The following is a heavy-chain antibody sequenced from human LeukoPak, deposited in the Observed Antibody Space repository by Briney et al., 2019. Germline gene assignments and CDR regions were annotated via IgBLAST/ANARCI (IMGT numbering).Heavy chain of an antibody. D-gene: IGHD4-17*01. CDR3: ARTTTGHDF. V-gene: IGHV4-34*01. J-gene: IGHJ4*02. Sequence: SETLSLTCAVSGTSFSSYYWSWIRQPPGKGLEWIGEVNHSGYTNDNPSLKSRVTISVDTSKNQFSLRLRSVTAADTGVYFCARTTTGHDFWGQGTLVTVSS. CDR2: VNHSGYT. CDR1: GTSFSSYY.